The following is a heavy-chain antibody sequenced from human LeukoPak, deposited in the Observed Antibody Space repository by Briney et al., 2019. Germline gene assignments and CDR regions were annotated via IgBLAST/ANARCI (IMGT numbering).Heavy chain of an antibody. J-gene: IGHJ4*02. CDR3: ARGYSSGYRIDY. CDR1: GFTFSSYW. V-gene: IGHV3-74*01. CDR2: INSDGSTT. D-gene: IGHD5-18*01. Sequence: GGSLRLSCAASGFTFSSYWMHWVRQAPGKGLVWVSRINSDGSTTSYADSVKGRFTISRDNAKKTLYLQMNSLRAEDTAIHYCARGYSSGYRIDYWGQGTLVTVSS.